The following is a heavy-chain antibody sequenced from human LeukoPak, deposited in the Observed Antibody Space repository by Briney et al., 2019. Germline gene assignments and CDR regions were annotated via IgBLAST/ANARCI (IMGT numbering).Heavy chain of an antibody. V-gene: IGHV2-70*11. J-gene: IGHJ4*02. Sequence: TLSLTCTVSGGSISSYYWSWIRQPPGKALEWLARIDWDDDKYYSTSLKTRLTISKATSKNQVVLTMTNMDPVDTATYYCVGTDGQLGPDYWGQGTLVTVSS. CDR2: IDWDDDK. D-gene: IGHD6-6*01. CDR1: GGSISSYY. CDR3: VGTDGQLGPDY.